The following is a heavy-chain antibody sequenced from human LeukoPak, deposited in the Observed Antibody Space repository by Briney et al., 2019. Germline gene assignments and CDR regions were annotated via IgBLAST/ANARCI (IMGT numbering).Heavy chain of an antibody. Sequence: SETLSLTCAVSDYSISSAYYWGWIRQPPGKGLEWIGNIYHSGSTYYNPSLKSRVTISVDTSKNQFSLKLSSVTAADTAVYYCAGLGRPYYFDYWGQGTLVTVSS. V-gene: IGHV4-38-2*01. CDR2: IYHSGST. CDR3: AGLGRPYYFDY. J-gene: IGHJ4*02. CDR1: DYSISSAYY. D-gene: IGHD1-26*01.